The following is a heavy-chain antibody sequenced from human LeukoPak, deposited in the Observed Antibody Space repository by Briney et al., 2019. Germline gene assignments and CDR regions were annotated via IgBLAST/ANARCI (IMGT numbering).Heavy chain of an antibody. Sequence: PGGSLRLSCAASGFTFSSYEMNWVRQAPGKGLEWVSYISSSGSTIYYADSVKGRFTISRDNAKNSLYLQMNSLRAEDTAVYYCARDPGADAFDIWGQGTMVTVSS. CDR1: GFTFSSYE. CDR2: ISSSGSTI. CDR3: ARDPGADAFDI. D-gene: IGHD4/OR15-4a*01. V-gene: IGHV3-48*03. J-gene: IGHJ3*02.